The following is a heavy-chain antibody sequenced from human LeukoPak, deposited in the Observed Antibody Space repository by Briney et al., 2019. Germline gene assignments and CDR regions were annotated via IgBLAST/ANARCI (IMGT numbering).Heavy chain of an antibody. D-gene: IGHD3-10*01. Sequence: GGSLRLSCAASGFTFSSYSMNWVRQAPGKGLEWVAVISYDGSNKYYADSVKGRFTISRDNSKKTLYLQMNSLRAEDTAVYYCAREVDYGSGSYFDYWGQGTLVTVSS. J-gene: IGHJ4*02. CDR2: ISYDGSNK. V-gene: IGHV3-30*03. CDR1: GFTFSSYS. CDR3: AREVDYGSGSYFDY.